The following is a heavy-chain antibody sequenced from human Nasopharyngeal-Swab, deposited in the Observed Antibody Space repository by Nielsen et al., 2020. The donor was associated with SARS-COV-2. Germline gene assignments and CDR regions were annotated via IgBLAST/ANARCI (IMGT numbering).Heavy chain of an antibody. Sequence: VRQATGKGLEWVAVIWYDGSKKYYGDSGKGRFTISRDNSKNTMYLQMNSLRAEDTAVYYCARDRGTNEVDYWGQGTLVTVSS. J-gene: IGHJ4*02. CDR2: IWYDGSKK. CDR3: ARDRGTNEVDY. D-gene: IGHD3-10*01. V-gene: IGHV3-33*01.